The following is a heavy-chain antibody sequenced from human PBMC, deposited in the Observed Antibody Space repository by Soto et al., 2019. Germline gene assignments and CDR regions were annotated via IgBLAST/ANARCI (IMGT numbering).Heavy chain of an antibody. CDR1: GFTFSSYG. V-gene: IGHV3-30*18. Sequence: PGGSLRLSCAASGFTFSSYGMHWVRQAPGKGLEWVAVISYDGSNKYYADSVKGRFTISRDNSKNTLYLQMNSLRAEDTAVYYCAKVLGYCSSTSCPGYYHYGIDVWGQGTTVTVAS. CDR2: ISYDGSNK. J-gene: IGHJ6*02. CDR3: AKVLGYCSSTSCPGYYHYGIDV. D-gene: IGHD2-2*01.